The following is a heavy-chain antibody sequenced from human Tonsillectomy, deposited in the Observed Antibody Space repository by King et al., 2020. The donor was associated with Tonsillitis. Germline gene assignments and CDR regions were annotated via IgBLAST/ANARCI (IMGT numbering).Heavy chain of an antibody. CDR3: ARVEYYYDSRGNWFDP. CDR1: GGSISSSSYY. D-gene: IGHD3-22*01. V-gene: IGHV4-39*07. CDR2: IYYSGST. J-gene: IGHJ5*02. Sequence: QLQESGPGLVKPSETLSLTCTVSGGSISSSSYYWGWIRQPPGKGLEWIGSIYYSGSTYYNPSLKSRVTISVDTSKNQFSLKLSSVTAAEPAVYYCARVEYYYDSRGNWFDPWGQGTLVTVSS.